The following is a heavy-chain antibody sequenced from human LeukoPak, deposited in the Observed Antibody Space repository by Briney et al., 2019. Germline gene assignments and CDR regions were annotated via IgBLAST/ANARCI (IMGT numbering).Heavy chain of an antibody. J-gene: IGHJ4*02. CDR3: AKGGRGTYYSDS. V-gene: IGHV3-23*01. Sequence: GGSLRLSCAASGFTFSTYVMYWVRQAPGKGLEWVSVISASGGTTDYAVSVKGRFTISRDNSNNTLYLQMNGLRAEDTAVYYCAKGGRGTYYSDSWGRGTLVTVSS. D-gene: IGHD3-16*01. CDR2: ISASGGTT. CDR1: GFTFSTYV.